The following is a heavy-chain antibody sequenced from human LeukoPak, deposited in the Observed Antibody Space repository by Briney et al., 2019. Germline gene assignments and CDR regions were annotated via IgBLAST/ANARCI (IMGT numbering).Heavy chain of an antibody. Sequence: GGSLRLSCAASGFTFSHYWMSWVRQTPGKGLEWVANIKQDGNEKYYADSVKGRFTISRDNSKNTLYLQMNSLRAEDTAVYYCARQRRYYYYGMDVWGQGTTVTVSS. CDR3: ARQRRYYYYGMDV. CDR1: GFTFSHYW. J-gene: IGHJ6*02. V-gene: IGHV3-7*03. CDR2: IKQDGNEK.